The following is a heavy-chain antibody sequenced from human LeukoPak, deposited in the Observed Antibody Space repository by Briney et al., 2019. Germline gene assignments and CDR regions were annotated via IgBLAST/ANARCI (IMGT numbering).Heavy chain of an antibody. Sequence: SETLSLTCAVSGASISSGTYSWGWMRQPPGKGPEWIGSFSYSGDGYYNSSLKSRVTISMGTSKNQFSLEVTSVTAADTAVSYCWAVVPTNKLDYWGQGTLVTVSS. CDR3: WAVVPTNKLDY. CDR1: GASISSGTYS. D-gene: IGHD5-12*01. V-gene: IGHV4-39*01. CDR2: FSYSGDG. J-gene: IGHJ4*02.